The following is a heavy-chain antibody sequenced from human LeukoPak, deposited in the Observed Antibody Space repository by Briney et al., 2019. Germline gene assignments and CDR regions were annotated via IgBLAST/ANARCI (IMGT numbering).Heavy chain of an antibody. CDR2: ISGDAANT. D-gene: IGHD3-22*01. V-gene: IGHV3-23*01. Sequence: GGSLRLSCAASGFTFTGYAMSWLRQAPGKGLEFVSAISGDAANTFYADSVKGRFTVSRDNSQNILYLQLSNLRAEDTAVYYCAKRDYCDSSGFSPLFQHWGPGTLVTVSS. CDR1: GFTFTGYA. J-gene: IGHJ1*01. CDR3: AKRDYCDSSGFSPLFQH.